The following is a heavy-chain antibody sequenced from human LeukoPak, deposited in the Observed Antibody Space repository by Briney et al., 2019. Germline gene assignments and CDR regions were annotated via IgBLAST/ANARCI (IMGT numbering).Heavy chain of an antibody. Sequence: SETLSLTCTVSGGSISSYYWSWIRQPPGKGLEWIGYIYYSGSTNYNPSLKSRVTISVDTSKNQFSLKLSSVTAADTAVYCCAREVRTIFGVVILYYFDYWGQGTLVTVSS. V-gene: IGHV4-59*01. D-gene: IGHD3-3*01. CDR2: IYYSGST. CDR3: AREVRTIFGVVILYYFDY. J-gene: IGHJ4*02. CDR1: GGSISSYY.